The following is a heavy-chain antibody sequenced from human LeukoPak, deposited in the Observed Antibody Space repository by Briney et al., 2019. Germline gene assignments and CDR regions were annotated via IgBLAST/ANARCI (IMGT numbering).Heavy chain of an antibody. CDR1: GGSFSGYY. D-gene: IGHD5-18*01. J-gene: IGHJ4*02. CDR3: ARGPQTVHLWKPFDY. V-gene: IGHV4-34*01. CDR2: INDSGST. Sequence: PSETLSLTCAVYGGSFSGYYWSWIRQPPGKGLEWIGEINDSGSTNYNPSLKSRVTISVDTSKNQFSLKLSSVTAADTAVYYCARGPQTVHLWKPFDYGGQGTLVTVSS.